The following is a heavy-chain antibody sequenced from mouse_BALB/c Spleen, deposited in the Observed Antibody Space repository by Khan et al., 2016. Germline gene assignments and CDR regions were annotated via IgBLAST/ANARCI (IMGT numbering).Heavy chain of an antibody. CDR2: INTYTGEP. CDR1: GYTFTNYG. J-gene: IGHJ3*01. Sequence: LVESGPELKKPGETVKISCKASGYTFTNYGMNWVKQAPGKGLKWMGWINTYTGEPTYADDFKGRFAFSLETSASTAYLQINNLKNEDMATYFCASIYYYGSSSRGFAYWGQGTLVTVSA. D-gene: IGHD1-1*01. V-gene: IGHV9-1*02. CDR3: ASIYYYGSSSRGFAY.